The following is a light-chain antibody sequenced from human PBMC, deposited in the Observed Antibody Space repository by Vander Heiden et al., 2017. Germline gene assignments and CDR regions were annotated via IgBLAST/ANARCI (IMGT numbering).Light chain of an antibody. Sequence: DIVMTQSPLSLPVTPGEPASISCRSSQSLLHSNGYNYLDWYLQKPGQSPQLLIYWGSKRAYGVPDRFSGSGSGTDFTLKSSRGEAEDVGVYYCRQDLQTQSFGHGTKVDIK. CDR2: WGS. V-gene: IGKV2-28*01. CDR3: RQDLQTQS. CDR1: QSLLHSNGYNY. J-gene: IGKJ3*01.